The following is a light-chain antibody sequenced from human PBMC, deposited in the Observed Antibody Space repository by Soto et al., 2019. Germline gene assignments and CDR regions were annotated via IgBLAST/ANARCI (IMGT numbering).Light chain of an antibody. J-gene: IGKJ2*01. CDR2: CAS. Sequence: EMVLTQSPGTLSLSPGERATLSCRASQSVSSSYLAWYQQKVGQAPRLLIYCASNRATGIPDRFSGSGSGTDFTLTVSRLEPEDFAVFYCQQYGNSPPTFGQGTKLEIK. CDR1: QSVSSSY. V-gene: IGKV3-20*01. CDR3: QQYGNSPPT.